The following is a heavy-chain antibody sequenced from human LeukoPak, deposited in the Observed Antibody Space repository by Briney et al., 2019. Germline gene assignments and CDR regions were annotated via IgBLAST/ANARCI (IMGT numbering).Heavy chain of an antibody. CDR1: GFTFSSYA. CDR3: AKGHGGSGSYYDYYYGMDV. Sequence: PGGSLRPSCAASGFTFSSYAMSWVRQAPGKGLEWVSAISGSGGSTYYADSVKGRFTISRDNSKNTLYLQMNSLRAEDTAVYYCAKGHGGSGSYYDYYYGMDVWGQGTTVTVSS. CDR2: ISGSGGST. D-gene: IGHD3-10*01. J-gene: IGHJ6*02. V-gene: IGHV3-23*01.